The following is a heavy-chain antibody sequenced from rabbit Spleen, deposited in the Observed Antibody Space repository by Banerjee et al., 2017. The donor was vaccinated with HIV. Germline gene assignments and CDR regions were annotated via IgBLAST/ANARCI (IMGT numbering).Heavy chain of an antibody. CDR1: GLDFSSSYW. J-gene: IGHJ4*01. D-gene: IGHD4-2*01. CDR2: IDVGKSGST. CDR3: AIDSAGREDFNL. V-gene: IGHV1S45*01. Sequence: QEQLEESGGDLVKPGASLTLTCKASGLDFSSSYWLCWVRQAPGKGLEWIACIDVGKSGSTYYASWAKGRFTISKTSSTTVTLQMTSLTAADTATYFCAIDSAGREDFNLWGPGTLVTVS.